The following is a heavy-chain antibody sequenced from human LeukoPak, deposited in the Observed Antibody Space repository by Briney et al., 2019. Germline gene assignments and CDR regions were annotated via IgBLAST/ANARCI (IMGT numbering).Heavy chain of an antibody. D-gene: IGHD6-19*01. CDR2: IRSKANNYAT. Sequence: GGSLRLSRAAPGFTLSDYTMHWVRQASGKGLEWVARIRSKANNYATEYGPSVKGRFTISRDDAKNTAYLQMNSLKTEDTAIYYCSAGPSGWTEFFQHWGQGTLVTVSS. CDR1: GFTLSDYT. CDR3: SAGPSGWTEFFQH. J-gene: IGHJ1*01. V-gene: IGHV3-73*01.